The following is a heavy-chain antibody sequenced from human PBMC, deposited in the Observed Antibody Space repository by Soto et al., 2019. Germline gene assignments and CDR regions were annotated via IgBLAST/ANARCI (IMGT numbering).Heavy chain of an antibody. CDR1: GYTFTSYG. CDR2: ISAYNGNT. J-gene: IGHJ4*02. V-gene: IGHV1-18*01. CDR3: AREEVEPLTVSRYFDY. Sequence: GASVKVSCKASGYTFTSYGISWVRQAPGQGLEWMGWISAYNGNTNYAQKLQGRVTMTTDTSTSTAYMELRSLRSDDTAVYYCAREEVEPLTVSRYFDYCGQGTLVTVSS. D-gene: IGHD4-4*01.